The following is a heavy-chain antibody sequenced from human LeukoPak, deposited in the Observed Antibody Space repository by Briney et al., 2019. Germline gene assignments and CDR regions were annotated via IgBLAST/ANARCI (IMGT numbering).Heavy chain of an antibody. CDR1: GFTFSSYS. Sequence: GSLRLSCAASGFTFSSYSMNWIRQPPGKGLEWIGSIYYSGSTYYNPSLKSRVTISVGTSKNQFSLKLSSVTAADTAVYYCARHLGGYCSSTSCYGTFDYWGQGTLVTVSS. CDR3: ARHLGGYCSSTSCYGTFDY. D-gene: IGHD2-2*01. V-gene: IGHV4-39*01. J-gene: IGHJ4*02. CDR2: IYYSGST.